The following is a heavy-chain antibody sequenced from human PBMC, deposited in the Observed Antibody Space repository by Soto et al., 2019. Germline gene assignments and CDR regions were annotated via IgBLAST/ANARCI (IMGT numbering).Heavy chain of an antibody. CDR3: VRGPYNYNSRYFDY. J-gene: IGHJ4*02. Sequence: LSLTCTVSGGSFSGYFWTWIRQPPGKGLEWLAEINHSGIANYNPSVGSRVSMSVDTSKNQFSLRLYSVTAADTAVYYCVRGPYNYNSRYFDYWGQGTLVTVSS. CDR1: GGSFSGYF. V-gene: IGHV4-34*01. CDR2: INHSGIA. D-gene: IGHD1-1*01.